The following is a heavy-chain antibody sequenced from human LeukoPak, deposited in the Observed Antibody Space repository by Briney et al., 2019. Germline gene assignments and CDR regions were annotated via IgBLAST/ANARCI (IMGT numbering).Heavy chain of an antibody. V-gene: IGHV4-39*01. Sequence: SETLSLTCSVSGGSISSSSSYWGWIRQPPGKGLEWIGSIYYSGSSFDNPALKSRVTISVDTSKNQSSLKLSSVTAADTAVYYCARASEMATTIDYWGQGTLVTVSS. D-gene: IGHD5-24*01. CDR2: IYYSGSS. J-gene: IGHJ4*02. CDR1: GGSISSSSSY. CDR3: ARASEMATTIDY.